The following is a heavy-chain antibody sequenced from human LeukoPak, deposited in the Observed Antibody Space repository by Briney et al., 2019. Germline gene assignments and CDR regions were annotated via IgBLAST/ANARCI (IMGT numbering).Heavy chain of an antibody. J-gene: IGHJ4*02. CDR3: ARGRWLAD. CDR2: IKQDGSEE. Sequence: PGGSLRLSCADSGFTFTTYWMTWVRQAPGKGLEWVANIKQDGSEENYVASVRGRFTISRDNAKKSLYLQMNSLRAEDTAVYFCARGRWLADWGQGTLVTVSS. D-gene: IGHD6-19*01. CDR1: GFTFTTYW. V-gene: IGHV3-7*02.